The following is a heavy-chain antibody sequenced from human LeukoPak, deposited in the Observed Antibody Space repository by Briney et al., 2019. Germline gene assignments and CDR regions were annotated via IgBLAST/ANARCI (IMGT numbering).Heavy chain of an antibody. CDR3: ARVVASTSIDS. Sequence: SETLSLTCIVAGYSIISDYFWGWVRQPPGKGPEWIGSIFHSGDVYYNPSLKSRVTLSVDPSKNRFSLKVTSVTASDTAIYYCARVVASTSIDSWGQGTLVTVPS. V-gene: IGHV4-38-2*02. J-gene: IGHJ4*02. CDR2: IFHSGDV. CDR1: GYSIISDYF. D-gene: IGHD2-15*01.